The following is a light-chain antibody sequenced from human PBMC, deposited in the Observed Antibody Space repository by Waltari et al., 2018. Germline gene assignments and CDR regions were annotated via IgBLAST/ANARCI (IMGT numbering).Light chain of an antibody. CDR1: SSDIGAFDL. J-gene: IGLJ2*01. CDR2: NVS. V-gene: IGLV2-14*03. CDR3: SSFTTGSTGL. Sequence: QSALAQPASVSGSPGQSITISCTGSSSDIGAFDLASWYQQHPGRAPRLIIRNVSERPSGVPHRFSGSKSGNTASLTISSLRSEDESLYFCSSFTTGSTGLFGGGTKLTVL.